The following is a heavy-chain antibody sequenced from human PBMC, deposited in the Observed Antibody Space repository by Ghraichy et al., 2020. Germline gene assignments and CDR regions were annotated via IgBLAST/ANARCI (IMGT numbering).Heavy chain of an antibody. V-gene: IGHV3-23*01. D-gene: IGHD2-2*01. CDR3: AKGICSSTSCSYCFDY. CDR2: IWSTDGST. CDR1: GFTFSSYA. J-gene: IGHJ4*02. Sequence: GGSLRLSCAASGFTFSSYAMSWVRQAPGKGLEWVSGIWSTDGSTYYTDSVKGRFTISRDRSKNTVYLQMNSLRAEDTAIYYCAKGICSSTSCSYCFDYWGQGTLVTVSS.